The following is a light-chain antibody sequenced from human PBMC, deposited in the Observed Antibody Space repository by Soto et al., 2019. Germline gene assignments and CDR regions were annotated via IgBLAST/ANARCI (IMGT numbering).Light chain of an antibody. Sequence: QSVLTQPPSASGTPGQRVTISCSGSSSNIGSNTVNWYQQLPGAAPKLLVHSDNQRPSGVPDRFSGSRSGTSASLAISGLQSEDEADYDCATWDDSLNVYVLFGGGTKVTVL. CDR1: SSNIGSNT. CDR2: SDN. J-gene: IGLJ2*01. V-gene: IGLV1-44*01. CDR3: ATWDDSLNVYVL.